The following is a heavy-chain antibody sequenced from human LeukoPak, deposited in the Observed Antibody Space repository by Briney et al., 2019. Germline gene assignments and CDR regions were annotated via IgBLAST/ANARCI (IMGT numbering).Heavy chain of an antibody. D-gene: IGHD1-26*01. V-gene: IGHV1-2*02. Sequence: ASVTVSFKASGYTPNVFFMQWVRQAPGQGLAWMGWINPNSGDTNYAQRFQGRVTMTLDTSNSAAYMELTSLTPDDTAMYYCASGRGSGSLRWGQGTLVTVSS. CDR1: GYTPNVFF. CDR2: INPNSGDT. J-gene: IGHJ4*02. CDR3: ASGRGSGSLR.